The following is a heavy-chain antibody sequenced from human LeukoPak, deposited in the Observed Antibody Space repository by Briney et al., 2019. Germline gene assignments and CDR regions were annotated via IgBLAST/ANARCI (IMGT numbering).Heavy chain of an antibody. D-gene: IGHD2/OR15-2a*01. J-gene: IGHJ4*02. CDR3: ARDLDYFGYFDY. CDR2: IYSSGST. CDR1: GGSFSSGSYY. Sequence: SQTLSLTCTVSGGSFSSGSYYWSWIRQPAGKGLEWIGRIYSSGSTNYNPSLKSRVTISVDTSKNQFSLKLSSVTAADTAVYYCARDLDYFGYFDYWGQGTLVTVSS. V-gene: IGHV4-61*02.